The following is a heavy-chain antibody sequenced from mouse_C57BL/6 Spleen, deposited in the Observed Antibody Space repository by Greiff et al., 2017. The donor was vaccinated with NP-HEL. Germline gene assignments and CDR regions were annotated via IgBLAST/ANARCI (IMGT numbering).Heavy chain of an antibody. J-gene: IGHJ4*01. CDR1: GYSFTDYN. CDR3: ASFYYYALDD. CDR2: INPNYGTT. V-gene: IGHV1-39*01. Sequence: EVQLKQSGPELVKPGASVKISCKASGYSFTDYNMNWVQQSNGKSLEWIGVINPNYGTTSYNQKFKGKATLTVDQSSSKAYMQLNSLTSEDSADYACASFYYYALDDWGKGTSVTVSS.